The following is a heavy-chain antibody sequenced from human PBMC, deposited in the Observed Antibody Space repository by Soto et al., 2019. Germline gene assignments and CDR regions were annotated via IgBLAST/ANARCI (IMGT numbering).Heavy chain of an antibody. D-gene: IGHD3-22*01. CDR2: IYRSGTT. CDR3: ARGEIHYDGSGYQSFYFDY. CDR1: GGSVSSGSYY. V-gene: IGHV4-61*01. J-gene: IGHJ4*02. Sequence: PSETLSLTCTVSGGSVSSGSYYWSWIRQPPGQGLEWIGYIYRSGTTNYNPSLKSRVTISVDTSKSQFSLKLTSVTAADTAVYYCARGEIHYDGSGYQSFYFDYWGQGTLVTVSS.